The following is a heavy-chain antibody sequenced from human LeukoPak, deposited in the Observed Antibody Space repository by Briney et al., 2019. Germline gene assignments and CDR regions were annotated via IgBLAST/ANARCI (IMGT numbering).Heavy chain of an antibody. Sequence: GGSLRLSCAASGLTFSSYWMSWVRQAPGKGLEWVANIKQDGSEKYYVDSVKGRFTISRDNAKNSLYLQMNSLRAEDTAVYYCASPWRDDSSPWGQGTLVTVSS. V-gene: IGHV3-7*01. J-gene: IGHJ5*02. CDR2: IKQDGSEK. CDR3: ASPWRDDSSP. D-gene: IGHD3-22*01. CDR1: GLTFSSYW.